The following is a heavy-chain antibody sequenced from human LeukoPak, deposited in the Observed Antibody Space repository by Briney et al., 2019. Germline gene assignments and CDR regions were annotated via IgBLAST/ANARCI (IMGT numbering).Heavy chain of an antibody. D-gene: IGHD6-13*01. CDR3: ARVSTAVSLAIDY. CDR1: GFTFSNYN. J-gene: IGHJ4*02. Sequence: AAGSLRLSCAASGFTFSNYNMNWVRQAPGKGLEWVSVISSSSRYMYYADSVKGRFTISRDNAKNSLYLQMNSLRAEDTAVYYCARVSTAVSLAIDYWGQGTLVTVST. V-gene: IGHV3-21*06. CDR2: ISSSSRYM.